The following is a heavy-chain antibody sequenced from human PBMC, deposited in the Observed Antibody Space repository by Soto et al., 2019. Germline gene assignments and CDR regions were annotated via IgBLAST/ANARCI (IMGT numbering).Heavy chain of an antibody. CDR3: SRDGAPGTVGENFQH. D-gene: IGHD6-13*01. CDR2: IKEDGTEE. Sequence: GSLRLSCAASGFTFSNHWMSWVRQAPGKGPEWVANIKEDGTEEYYVGSVEGRFTISRDNAKNSLYLQMSSLRAEDTAVYYWSRDGAPGTVGENFQHWGQGTLVTVSS. CDR1: GFTFSNHW. V-gene: IGHV3-7*05. J-gene: IGHJ1*01.